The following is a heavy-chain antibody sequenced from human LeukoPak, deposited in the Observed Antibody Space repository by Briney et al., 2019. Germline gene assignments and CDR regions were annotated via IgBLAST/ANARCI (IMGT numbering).Heavy chain of an antibody. V-gene: IGHV3-7*01. Sequence: GGSLGLSCAASGFTFSSNWMSWVRQAPGKGLEWVANIKQDGSEKYYVDSVKGRFTISRDNAKNSLYLQMNSLRAEDTAVYYCARCDSSSWDNWFDPWGQGTLVTVSS. CDR3: ARCDSSSWDNWFDP. CDR1: GFTFSSNW. D-gene: IGHD6-13*01. CDR2: IKQDGSEK. J-gene: IGHJ5*02.